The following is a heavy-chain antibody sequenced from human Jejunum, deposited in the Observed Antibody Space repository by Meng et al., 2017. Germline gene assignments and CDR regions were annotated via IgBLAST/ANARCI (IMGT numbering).Heavy chain of an antibody. J-gene: IGHJ3*02. Sequence: LRLSCAVFGGSISTTSYYWAWIRQPPGKGLEWVGTMYFSGRAYYNPSLEGRVTISADTAMTQFSLKVSSVTAADTAVYYCARDSFNLNDAFDIWGQGTTVTVSS. CDR2: MYFSGRA. CDR3: ARDSFNLNDAFDI. V-gene: IGHV4-39*07. D-gene: IGHD1-1*01. CDR1: GGSISTTSYY.